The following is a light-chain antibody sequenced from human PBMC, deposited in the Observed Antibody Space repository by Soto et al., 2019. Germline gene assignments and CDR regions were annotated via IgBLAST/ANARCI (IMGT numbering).Light chain of an antibody. J-gene: IGKJ2*01. CDR2: TTS. CDR1: QDIRND. CDR3: LQHHSYPYT. V-gene: IGKV1-17*02. Sequence: DIQMTQSPSSMSASVGDRVTITCRASQDIRNDIGWYQQKPGQAPKRLIYTTSNLQTGGPSRFSGSGSGTELTLTINNLQPEDFATYYCLQHHSYPYTSGQGTKLEIK.